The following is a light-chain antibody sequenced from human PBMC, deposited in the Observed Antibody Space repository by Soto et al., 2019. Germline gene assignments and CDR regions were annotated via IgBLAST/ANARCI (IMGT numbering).Light chain of an antibody. CDR2: DAS. Sequence: VVTLSTATLSLSPGERATLSCRASQSVSGYLAWYQQKPGQAPRLLIYDASNRATGIPARFSGSGSGTEFTLTISSLQSEDFAVYYCQQYDIWLRTFCQLGKVDIK. J-gene: IGKJ1*01. V-gene: IGKV3-11*01. CDR3: QQYDIWLRT. CDR1: QSVSGY.